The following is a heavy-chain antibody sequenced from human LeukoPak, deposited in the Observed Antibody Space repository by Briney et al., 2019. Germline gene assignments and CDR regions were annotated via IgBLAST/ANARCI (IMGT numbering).Heavy chain of an antibody. CDR1: GGSISFYY. D-gene: IGHD1-1*01. CDR3: ARGRAGVQPFDY. Sequence: PSETLSLTCTVSGGSISFYYWSWIRQPPGKGLDGIGYIHASGITDYNSSLKSRVTISVDTSKNQFSLKLTSVTAADTAVYYCARGRAGVQPFDYWGQGTLVTVSS. V-gene: IGHV4-4*09. CDR2: IHASGIT. J-gene: IGHJ4*02.